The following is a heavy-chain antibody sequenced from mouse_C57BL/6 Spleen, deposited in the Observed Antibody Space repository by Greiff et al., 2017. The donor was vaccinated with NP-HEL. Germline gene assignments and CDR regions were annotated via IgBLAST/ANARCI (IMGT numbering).Heavy chain of an antibody. CDR3: ARDYYGSPLDY. D-gene: IGHD1-1*01. V-gene: IGHV1-55*01. J-gene: IGHJ2*01. Sequence: VQLQQSGAELVKPGASVKMSCKASGYTFTSYWITWVKQRPGQGLEWIGDIYPGSGSTNYNEKFKSKATLTVDTSSSTAYMQLSSLTSEDSAVYYCARDYYGSPLDYWGQGTTLTVSS. CDR2: IYPGSGST. CDR1: GYTFTSYW.